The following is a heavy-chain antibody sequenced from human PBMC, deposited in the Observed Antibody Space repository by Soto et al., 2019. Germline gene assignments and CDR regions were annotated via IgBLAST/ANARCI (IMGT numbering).Heavy chain of an antibody. CDR2: IDPSDSYT. D-gene: IGHD3-3*01. V-gene: IGHV5-10-1*01. CDR1: GYSFTSYW. J-gene: IGHJ6*02. CDR3: ARSPPTGITIFGVAPPTGSMDV. Sequence: PGESLKISCKGSGYSFTSYWISWVRLMPGKGLEWMGRIDPSDSYTNYSPSFQGHVTISADKSISTAYLQWSSLKASDTAMYYCARSPPTGITIFGVAPPTGSMDVWGQGTTVTVSS.